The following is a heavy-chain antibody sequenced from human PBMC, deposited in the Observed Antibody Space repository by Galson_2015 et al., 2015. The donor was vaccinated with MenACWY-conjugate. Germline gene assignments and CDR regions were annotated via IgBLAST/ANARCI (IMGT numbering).Heavy chain of an antibody. CDR3: AKVGSAVLETTGYFDN. D-gene: IGHD1-1*01. CDR1: GFTFNTYA. CDR2: ISSAGGDT. Sequence: SLRLSCAASGFTFNTYAMTWVRQAPGKGLEWVSGISSAGGDTDYADSVKGRFIISRDNSMNTMYLQMNTLRAEDTAVYYCAKVGSAVLETTGYFDNWGQGTLVTVSS. V-gene: IGHV3-23*01. J-gene: IGHJ4*02.